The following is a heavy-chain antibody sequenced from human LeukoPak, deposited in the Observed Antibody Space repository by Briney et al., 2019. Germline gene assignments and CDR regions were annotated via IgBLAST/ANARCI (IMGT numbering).Heavy chain of an antibody. J-gene: IGHJ5*02. CDR3: ARSRIVATIKGGWFDP. V-gene: IGHV4-59*08. Sequence: SETLSLTCTVSGGSISSYYWSWIRQPPGKGLEWIGYIYYSGSTNYNPSLKSRVTISVDTSKNQFSLKLSSVTAADTAVYYCARSRIVATIKGGWFDPWGQGTLVTVPS. CDR2: IYYSGST. D-gene: IGHD5-12*01. CDR1: GGSISSYY.